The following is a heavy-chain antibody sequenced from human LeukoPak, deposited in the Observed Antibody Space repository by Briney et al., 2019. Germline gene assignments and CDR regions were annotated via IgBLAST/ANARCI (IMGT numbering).Heavy chain of an antibody. V-gene: IGHV3-33*01. CDR3: AREYTSSWPFEY. CDR1: GFTFSSYG. Sequence: PGGSLRLSCAASGFTFSSYGMHWVRQAPGKGLEWVAVIWYDGSNKYYADSVKGRFTISRDNSKNTLYLKMNSLRAEDTAVYYCAREYTSSWPFEYWGQGTLVTVSS. J-gene: IGHJ4*02. D-gene: IGHD6-13*01. CDR2: IWYDGSNK.